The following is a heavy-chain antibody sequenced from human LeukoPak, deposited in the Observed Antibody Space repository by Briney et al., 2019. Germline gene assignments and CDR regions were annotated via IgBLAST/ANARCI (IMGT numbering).Heavy chain of an antibody. V-gene: IGHV3-30*02. D-gene: IGHD6-19*01. Sequence: PGGSLRLSCAASGFTFSSYGMHWVRQAPGKGLEWVAFIRYDGSNKYYADSVKGRFTISRDNSKNTLYLQMNSLRAEDTAVYYCAKDFSPPPSSIAVATDRYWGQGTLVTVSS. CDR2: IRYDGSNK. CDR1: GFTFSSYG. CDR3: AKDFSPPPSSIAVATDRY. J-gene: IGHJ4*02.